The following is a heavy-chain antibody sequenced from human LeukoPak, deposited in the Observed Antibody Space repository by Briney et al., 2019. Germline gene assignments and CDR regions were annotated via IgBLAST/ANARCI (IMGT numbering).Heavy chain of an antibody. D-gene: IGHD6-13*01. V-gene: IGHV3-23*01. CDR2: ISGSGGST. CDR3: AKTRAAAGYSSFWFDP. Sequence: GGSLRLSCAASGFTFSSYAMSWVRQAPGKGLEWVSAISGSGGSTYYADSVKGRFTISRDNSKNTLYLQMNSLRTEDKAVYYCAKTRAAAGYSSFWFDPWGQGTLVTVSS. J-gene: IGHJ5*02. CDR1: GFTFSSYA.